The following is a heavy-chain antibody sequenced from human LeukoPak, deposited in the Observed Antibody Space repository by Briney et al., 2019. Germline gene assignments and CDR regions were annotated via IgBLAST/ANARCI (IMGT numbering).Heavy chain of an antibody. J-gene: IGHJ6*03. Sequence: SETLSLTCAVSGYSISSGYYWGWIRQPPGKGLEWIGSIYHSGSTYYNPSLKSRVTISVDTSKNQFSLKLSSVTAADTAVYYCARGRVVVVPAAPYYYYYYMDVWGKGTTVTVSS. V-gene: IGHV4-38-2*01. CDR1: GYSISSGYY. CDR3: ARGRVVVVPAAPYYYYYYMDV. CDR2: IYHSGST. D-gene: IGHD2-2*01.